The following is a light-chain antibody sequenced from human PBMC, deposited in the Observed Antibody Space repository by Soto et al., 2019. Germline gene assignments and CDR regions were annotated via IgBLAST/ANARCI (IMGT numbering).Light chain of an antibody. J-gene: IGLJ1*01. CDR2: EIS. Sequence: QSALTQPASVSGAPGQSITISCTGTTSDIGTYSYVSWYQQHAGKAPKLIIYEISHRPSGVSNRFSGSKSGSTASLAISGLQDEDEDHYYCCSSTRISPHLFATGTKVTVL. V-gene: IGLV2-14*01. CDR3: CSSTRISPHL. CDR1: TSDIGTYSY.